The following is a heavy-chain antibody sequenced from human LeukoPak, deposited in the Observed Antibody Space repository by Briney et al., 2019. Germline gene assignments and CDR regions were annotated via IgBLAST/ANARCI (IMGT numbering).Heavy chain of an antibody. J-gene: IGHJ4*02. V-gene: IGHV3-11*01. CDR3: ASSSSGWYSFFGY. D-gene: IGHD6-19*01. CDR1: GITLSNYG. Sequence: GGSLRLSCAVSGITLSNYGMSWVRQAPGKGLEWVSYISSSGSTIYYADSVKGRFTISRDNAKNSLYLQMNSLRAEDTAVYYCASSSSGWYSFFGYWGQGTLVTVSS. CDR2: ISSSGSTI.